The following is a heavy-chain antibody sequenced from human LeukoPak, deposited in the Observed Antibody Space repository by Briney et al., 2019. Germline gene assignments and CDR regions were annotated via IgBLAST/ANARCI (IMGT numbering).Heavy chain of an antibody. CDR1: GGSFSGYY. D-gene: IGHD3-10*01. Sequence: SSETLSLTCAVYGGSFSGYYWSWIRQPPGKGLEWIGEINHSGSTNYNPSLKSRVTISVDTSKNQCSLKLSSVTAADTAVYYCARGLGYGSGSYYNVGGYYYYMDVWGKGTTVTVSS. CDR3: ARGLGYGSGSYYNVGGYYYYMDV. V-gene: IGHV4-34*01. CDR2: INHSGST. J-gene: IGHJ6*03.